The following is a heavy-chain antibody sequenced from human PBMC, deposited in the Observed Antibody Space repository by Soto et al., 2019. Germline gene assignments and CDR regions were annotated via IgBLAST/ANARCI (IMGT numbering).Heavy chain of an antibody. CDR3: AALWFGELAFNY. J-gene: IGHJ4*01. Sequence: SSETLSLTCSVSGYSIRSGYYRGWVRQAPGKGLEWLGSVYHNGIMFHNPSFQSRVTISVDTSKNQFSLNLRSVTAADTAVYYCAALWFGELAFNYWGHGILVTVSS. CDR2: VYHNGIM. CDR1: GYSIRSGYY. V-gene: IGHV4-38-2*02. D-gene: IGHD3-10*01.